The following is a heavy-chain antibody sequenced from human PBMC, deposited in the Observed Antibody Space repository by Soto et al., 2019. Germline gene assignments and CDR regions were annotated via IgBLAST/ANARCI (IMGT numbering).Heavy chain of an antibody. CDR2: ISYDGSNK. D-gene: IGHD2-8*01. CDR1: GSTFSSYA. CDR3: AKPDCTSSLCYLFGDS. V-gene: IGHV3-30-3*01. Sequence: GGSLRLSCAASGSTFSSYAMHWVRQAPGKGLEWVAVISYDGSNKYFADSVKGRFTISRDTSNNTLYLQMNSLRAEDTAVYYCAKPDCTSSLCYLFGDSWGQEALVTVSS. J-gene: IGHJ4*02.